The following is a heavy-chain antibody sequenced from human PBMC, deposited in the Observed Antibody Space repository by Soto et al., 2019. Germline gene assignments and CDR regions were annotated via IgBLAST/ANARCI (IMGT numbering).Heavy chain of an antibody. CDR1: GIKFRNCG. CDR3: ARDLGRPRDILKNDPFDL. CDR2: IWYDGITK. D-gene: IGHD2-15*01. Sequence: QVQLAESGGGVVQPGTSLRLSSSLSGIKFRNCGMHWDRQAPGKGLEWVSVIWYDGITKYYADSVQGRFTISRDSSKNTLYLQMDSLRAEDTAVYFCARDLGRPRDILKNDPFDLWGQGTTVTVSS. V-gene: IGHV3-33*01. J-gene: IGHJ3*01.